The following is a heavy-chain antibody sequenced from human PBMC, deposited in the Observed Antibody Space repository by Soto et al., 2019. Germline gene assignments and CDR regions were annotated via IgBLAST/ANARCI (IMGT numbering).Heavy chain of an antibody. J-gene: IGHJ4*02. CDR1: GFTFSSYG. CDR3: AKDLKDTAMAYGGDY. D-gene: IGHD5-18*01. Sequence: GGSLRLSCAASGFTFSSYGMHWVRQAPGKGLEWVAVISYDGSNKYYADSVKGRFTISRDNSKNTLYLQMNSLRAEDTAVYYCAKDLKDTAMAYGGDYWGQGTLVTVSS. CDR2: ISYDGSNK. V-gene: IGHV3-30*18.